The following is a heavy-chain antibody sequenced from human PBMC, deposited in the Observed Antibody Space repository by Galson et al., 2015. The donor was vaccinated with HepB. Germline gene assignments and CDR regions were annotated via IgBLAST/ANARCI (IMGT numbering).Heavy chain of an antibody. Sequence: SLRLSCAVSGFTFSSYSMNWVRQAPGKGLEWVSYISSSSRIYYADSVKGRFTISRDNAKDLLYLQTNSLRDEDTAVYYCARGLSALGYYYYGLDVWGQGTTVTVSS. CDR2: ISSSSRI. CDR1: GFTFSSYS. V-gene: IGHV3-48*02. J-gene: IGHJ6*02. CDR3: ARGLSALGYYYYGLDV.